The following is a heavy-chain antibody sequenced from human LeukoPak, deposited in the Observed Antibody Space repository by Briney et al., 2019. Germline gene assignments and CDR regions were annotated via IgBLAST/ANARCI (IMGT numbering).Heavy chain of an antibody. J-gene: IGHJ4*02. Sequence: SQTLSLTCTVSGGSIGSGGYYWSWIRQHPGKGLEWIGYIYYSGSTYYNPSLKSRVTISVDTSKNQFSLKLSSVTAADTAVYYCARGLQLRGIFDYFDYWGQGTLVTVSS. CDR3: ARGLQLRGIFDYFDY. CDR2: IYYSGST. D-gene: IGHD5-24*01. V-gene: IGHV4-31*03. CDR1: GGSIGSGGYY.